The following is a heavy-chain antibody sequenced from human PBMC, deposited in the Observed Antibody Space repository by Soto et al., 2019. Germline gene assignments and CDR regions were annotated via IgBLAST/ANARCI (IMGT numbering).Heavy chain of an antibody. CDR2: IYHSGST. Sequence: QVQLQESGPGLVKPSGTLSLTCAVSGGSISSSNWWSWVRQPPGKGLEWIGEIYHSGSTNYNPSLKRPVTISVDRSNNQCSLKLRAVTAADKAVYYCARVAAAADRRYFDYWGQGTLVTVSS. CDR1: GGSISSSNW. D-gene: IGHD6-13*01. V-gene: IGHV4-4*02. CDR3: ARVAAAADRRYFDY. J-gene: IGHJ4*02.